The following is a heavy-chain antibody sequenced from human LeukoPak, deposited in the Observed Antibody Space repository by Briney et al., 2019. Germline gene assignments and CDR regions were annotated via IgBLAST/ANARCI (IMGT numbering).Heavy chain of an antibody. V-gene: IGHV4-59*11. J-gene: IGHJ3*02. CDR3: ARDLVTVTKGFDN. Sequence: SETLSLTCAVSADSFSSHYWTWIRQPPGKGLEWIGYISYIGSTNYNPSLKSRVTISIDTSKNQFSLKLSSVTAADTAVYYCARDLVTVTKGFDNWGQGTMVTVSS. CDR2: ISYIGST. D-gene: IGHD4-17*01. CDR1: ADSFSSHY.